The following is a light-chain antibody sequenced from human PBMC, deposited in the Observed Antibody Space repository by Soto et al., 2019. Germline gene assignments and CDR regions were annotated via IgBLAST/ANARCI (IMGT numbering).Light chain of an antibody. CDR1: QSVSTW. J-gene: IGKJ1*01. Sequence: DIQMTQSPSTLCASVGAKVTITWRASQSVSTWLAWYQQEPGQAPKLLIHKASSLHSGVPSRFSGSGSGTDFTLTISSLHADDFATYYCQQYHSYSPTFGQGTRVEIK. CDR2: KAS. CDR3: QQYHSYSPT. V-gene: IGKV1-5*03.